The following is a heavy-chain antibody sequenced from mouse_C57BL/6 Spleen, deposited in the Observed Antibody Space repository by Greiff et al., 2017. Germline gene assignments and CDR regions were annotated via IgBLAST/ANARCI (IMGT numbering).Heavy chain of an antibody. CDR2: IHPRNGST. CDR3: ARCPYYYCISYVYFDC. CDR1: GYTFTDHT. J-gene: IGHJ2*01. V-gene: IGHV1-78*01. D-gene: IGHD1-1*01. Sequence: VQLQQSGAELVKPGASVKISCKVSGYTFTDHTIHWVKQRPEQGLEWIGNIHPRNGSTKYNEKFKGKATLTADKSSSTAYMQLNSLTSEDSAVYCCARCPYYYCISYVYFDCWGQGATLAGST.